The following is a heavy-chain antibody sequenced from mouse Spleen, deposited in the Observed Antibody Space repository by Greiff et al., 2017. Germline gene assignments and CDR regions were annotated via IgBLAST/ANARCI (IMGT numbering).Heavy chain of an antibody. D-gene: IGHD2-3*01. Sequence: EVKVVESGGGLVKPGGSLKLSCAASGFTFSDYGMHWVRQAPEKGLEWVAYISSGSSTIYYADTVKGRFTISRDNAKNTLFLQMTSLRSEDTAMYYCATHGYSWYFDVWGTGTTVTVSS. J-gene: IGHJ1*03. CDR1: GFTFSDYG. V-gene: IGHV5-17*01. CDR2: ISSGSSTI. CDR3: ATHGYSWYFDV.